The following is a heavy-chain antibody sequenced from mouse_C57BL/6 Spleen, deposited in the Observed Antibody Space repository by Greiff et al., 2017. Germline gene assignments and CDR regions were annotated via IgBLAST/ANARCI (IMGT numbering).Heavy chain of an antibody. CDR1: GFSFTSYG. Sequence: QVQLKESGPGLVQPSQSLSIPCTVSGFSFTSYGVHWVRQSPGKGLEWLGVIWSGGSTDYNAAFISRLSISKDNSKSQVFFKMNSLQADDTAIYYCARKSITARGAMDYWGKGTSVTVSS. J-gene: IGHJ4*01. CDR3: ARKSITARGAMDY. CDR2: IWSGGST. D-gene: IGHD1-2*01. V-gene: IGHV2-2*01.